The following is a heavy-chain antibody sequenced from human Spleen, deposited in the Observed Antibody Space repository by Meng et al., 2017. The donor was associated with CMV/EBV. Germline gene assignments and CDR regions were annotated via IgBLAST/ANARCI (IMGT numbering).Heavy chain of an antibody. V-gene: IGHV3-21*01. J-gene: IGHJ4*02. CDR3: AREGGYHYDSSGYY. Sequence: GGSLRLSCAASGFTFSSYSMNWVRQAPGKGLEWVSSISSSSSYIYYGDSVKGRFTISRDNAKNSLYLQMISLRADDTAVYYCAREGGYHYDSSGYYWGQGTLVTVSS. CDR2: ISSSSSYI. D-gene: IGHD3-22*01. CDR1: GFTFSSYS.